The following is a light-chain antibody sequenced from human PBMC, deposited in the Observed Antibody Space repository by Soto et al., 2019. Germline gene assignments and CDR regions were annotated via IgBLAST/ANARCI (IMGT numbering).Light chain of an antibody. V-gene: IGKV2-30*01. Sequence: DVVMTQSPLSLPVTLGQPASISCRSSQSLIYIDGNTYLNWFQQRPGQSPRRLIYKASNRDSGVPERFSGSGSGTDFTLNISRVEAEDVGVYYCMQGTHWPPYTFGQGTKLEIK. J-gene: IGKJ2*01. CDR3: MQGTHWPPYT. CDR2: KAS. CDR1: QSLIYIDGNTY.